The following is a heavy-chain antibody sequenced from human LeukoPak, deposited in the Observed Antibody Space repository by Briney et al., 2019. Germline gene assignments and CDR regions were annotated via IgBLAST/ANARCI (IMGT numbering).Heavy chain of an antibody. J-gene: IGHJ4*02. CDR1: GFTFSSYW. Sequence: PGGSLRLSCAASGFTFSSYWMHWVRQAPGKGLVWVSRINSDGSSTSYADSVKGRFTISRDNAKNTLYLQMNSLRAEDTAVYYCARGPTPVYSSGWYPFDYWGQGTLVTVSS. D-gene: IGHD6-19*01. V-gene: IGHV3-74*01. CDR3: ARGPTPVYSSGWYPFDY. CDR2: INSDGSST.